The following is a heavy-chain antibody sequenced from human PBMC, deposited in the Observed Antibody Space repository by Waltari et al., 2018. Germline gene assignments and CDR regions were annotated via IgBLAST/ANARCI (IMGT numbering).Heavy chain of an antibody. CDR1: GYSFTSYW. D-gene: IGHD1-7*01. V-gene: IGHV5-51*03. Sequence: EVQLVQSGAEVKKPGESLKISCKGSGYSFTSYWIGWVCQMPGKGLEWMGIIYPGDSDTRYSPSFQGQVTISADKSISTAYLQWSSLKASDTAMYYCARRELGQTTFDAFDIWGQGTMVTVSS. J-gene: IGHJ3*02. CDR2: IYPGDSDT. CDR3: ARRELGQTTFDAFDI.